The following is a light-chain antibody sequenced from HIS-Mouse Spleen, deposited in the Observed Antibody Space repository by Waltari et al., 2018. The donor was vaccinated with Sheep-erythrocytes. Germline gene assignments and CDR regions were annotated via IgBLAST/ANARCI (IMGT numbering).Light chain of an antibody. J-gene: IGLJ1*01. CDR1: RSHVGGYNY. CDR3: CSYAGSYNHV. Sequence: QSALTQPRSVSGSPGQSVPIPCPGPRSHVGGYNYVPWYQQHPGKAPKLMIYDVSKRPSGVPDRFSGSKSGNTASLTISGLQAEDEADYYCCSYAGSYNHVFATGTKVTVL. CDR2: DVS. V-gene: IGLV2-11*01.